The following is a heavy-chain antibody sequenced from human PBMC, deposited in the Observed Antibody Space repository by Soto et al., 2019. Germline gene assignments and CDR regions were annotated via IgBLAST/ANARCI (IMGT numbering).Heavy chain of an antibody. J-gene: IGHJ6*02. Sequence: ASVKVSCKASGGTFSSYAISWVRQAPGQGLEWMGGIIPIFGTANYAQKLQGRVTITADESTSTAYMELSSLRSEDTAVYYCARCMTTVTTPYYYGMDVWGQGTTVTVSS. CDR3: ARCMTTVTTPYYYGMDV. V-gene: IGHV1-69*13. CDR1: GGTFSSYA. CDR2: IIPIFGTA. D-gene: IGHD4-4*01.